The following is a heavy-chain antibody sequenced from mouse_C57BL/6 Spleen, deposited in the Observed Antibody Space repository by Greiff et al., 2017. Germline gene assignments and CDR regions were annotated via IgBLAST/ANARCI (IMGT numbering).Heavy chain of an antibody. CDR2: IYPGSGNT. J-gene: IGHJ2*01. Sequence: VQLQQSGAELVRPGASVKLSCKASGYTFTDYYINWVKQRPGQGLEWIARIYPGSGNTYYNEKFKGKATLTAEKSSSTAYMQLSSLTSEDSAVYFCARGYYGTEYYFDYWGQGTTLTVSS. V-gene: IGHV1-76*01. CDR3: ARGYYGTEYYFDY. CDR1: GYTFTDYY. D-gene: IGHD1-1*01.